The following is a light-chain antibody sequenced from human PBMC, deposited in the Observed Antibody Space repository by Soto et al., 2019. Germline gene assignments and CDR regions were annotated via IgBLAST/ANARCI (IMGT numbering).Light chain of an antibody. CDR1: SSDVGSYDL. CDR2: GVN. Sequence: QSLLTQPASVSGSPGQSITISCTGTSSDVGSYDLVSWYQHHPGKAPKVMIYGVNKGPSEVSNRFSGSKSGNTASLTISGLQAEDEADYYCCSYAGSSTFVFGTGTKVTVL. V-gene: IGLV2-23*02. J-gene: IGLJ1*01. CDR3: CSYAGSSTFV.